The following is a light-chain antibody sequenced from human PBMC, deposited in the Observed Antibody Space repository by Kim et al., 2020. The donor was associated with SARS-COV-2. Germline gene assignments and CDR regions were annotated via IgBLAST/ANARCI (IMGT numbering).Light chain of an antibody. CDR2: DNN. CDR3: GTWDSSLSAYV. Sequence: VTSSCSGSRSNIGNNYVSWYQQLPGTAPKLLIYDNNKRPSGIPDRFSGSKSGTSATLGITGLQTGDEADYYCGTWDSSLSAYVFGTGTKVTVL. J-gene: IGLJ1*01. CDR1: RSNIGNNY. V-gene: IGLV1-51*01.